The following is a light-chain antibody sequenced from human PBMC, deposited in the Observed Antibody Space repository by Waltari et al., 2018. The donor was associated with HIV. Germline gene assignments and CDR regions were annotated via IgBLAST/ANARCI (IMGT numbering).Light chain of an antibody. J-gene: IGKJ4*01. CDR2: GAS. CDR1: QNVGSY. V-gene: IGKV3-15*01. CDR3: QQYNNWPPEFT. Sequence: EIVMTQSPAALSVSPGERVTLSCRASQNVGSYLAWYQQKPGQAPRLLIYGASTRATGVPARFSGGGSGTDFTRTISSLQSEDFVLYYCQQYNNWPPEFTFGGGTKVEIK.